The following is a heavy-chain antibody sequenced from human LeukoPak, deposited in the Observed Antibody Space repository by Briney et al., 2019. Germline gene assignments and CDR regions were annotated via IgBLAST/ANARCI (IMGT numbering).Heavy chain of an antibody. CDR3: ASQSSGSSTRAPGI. Sequence: GGSLRLSCATPGGTFSSYSLNWVRQAPGKGLEWVSYISSSSRTKYYADSVKGRFIISRDNANNSLYLQMNSLRAEDTALYYCASQSSGSSTRAPGIWSQGTLVTVSS. D-gene: IGHD1-26*01. CDR1: GGTFSSYS. CDR2: ISSSSRTK. V-gene: IGHV3-48*04. J-gene: IGHJ4*02.